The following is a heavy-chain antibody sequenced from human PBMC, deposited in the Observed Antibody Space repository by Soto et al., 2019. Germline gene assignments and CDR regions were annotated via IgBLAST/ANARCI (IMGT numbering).Heavy chain of an antibody. CDR3: ARAISVYVT. CDR2: INTSNGNT. D-gene: IGHD5-12*01. V-gene: IGHV1-3*04. Sequence: QVQLVQSGAEVKKPGASVKDACKASGITSTTYAIHWVRQAPGQGLEWMGWINTSNGNTRYSQRFLGRVSLTTDTSARPASMALSSLTSEDMAVYYCARAISVYVTWGQGTLITVSS. J-gene: IGHJ5*02. CDR1: GITSTTYA.